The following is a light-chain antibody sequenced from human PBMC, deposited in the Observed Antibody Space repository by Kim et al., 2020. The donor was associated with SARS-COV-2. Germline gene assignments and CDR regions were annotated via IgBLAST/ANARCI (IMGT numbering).Light chain of an antibody. J-gene: IGLJ3*02. Sequence: APGKAARITCGGNKIGSKSVHWCQQKPGQAPVLVIYSDSDRPSGIPERFSGSNSANTATLTISRVEAGDEADYYCQVWDSDSDHWVFGGGTQLTVL. V-gene: IGLV3-21*04. CDR2: SDS. CDR1: KIGSKS. CDR3: QVWDSDSDHWV.